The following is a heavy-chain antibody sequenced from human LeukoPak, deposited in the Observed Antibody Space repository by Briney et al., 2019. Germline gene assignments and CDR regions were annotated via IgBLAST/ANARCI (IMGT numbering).Heavy chain of an antibody. J-gene: IGHJ4*02. V-gene: IGHV1-18*04. CDR3: AREKVAGQLDY. CDR1: GYTFTNYY. Sequence: ASVKVSCKASGYTFTNYYIHWVRQAPGQGLEWMGWISAYNGNTNYAQKLQGRVTMTTDTSTSTAYMELRSLRSDDTAVYYCAREKVAGQLDYWGQGTLVTVSS. D-gene: IGHD6-19*01. CDR2: ISAYNGNT.